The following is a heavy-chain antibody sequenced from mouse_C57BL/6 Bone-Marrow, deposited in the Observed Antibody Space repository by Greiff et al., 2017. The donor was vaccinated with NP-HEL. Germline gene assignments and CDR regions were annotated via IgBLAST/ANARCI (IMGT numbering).Heavy chain of an antibody. CDR2: IDPENGDT. CDR3: TTPIGNYFDY. CDR1: GFNIKDDY. J-gene: IGHJ2*01. D-gene: IGHD3-1*01. V-gene: IGHV14-4*01. Sequence: EVKLQESGAELVRPGASVKLSCTASGFNIKDDYMHWVKQRPEQGLEWIGWIDPENGDTEYASKFQGKATIPADTSSNTAYLQLSSLTSEDTAVYYCTTPIGNYFDYWGQGTTLTVSS.